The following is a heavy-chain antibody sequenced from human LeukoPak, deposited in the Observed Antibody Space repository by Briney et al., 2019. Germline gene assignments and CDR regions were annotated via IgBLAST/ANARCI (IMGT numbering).Heavy chain of an antibody. Sequence: GRSLRLSCAASGFTFSSYAMHWVRQAPGKGLEWVAVISYDGSNKYYADSVKGRFTISRDNSKNTLYLQMNSLRAEDTAVYYCLSRHQMVRVDYWGQGTLVTVSS. V-gene: IGHV3-30-3*01. J-gene: IGHJ4*02. CDR3: LSRHQMVRVDY. CDR2: ISYDGSNK. D-gene: IGHD6-13*01. CDR1: GFTFSSYA.